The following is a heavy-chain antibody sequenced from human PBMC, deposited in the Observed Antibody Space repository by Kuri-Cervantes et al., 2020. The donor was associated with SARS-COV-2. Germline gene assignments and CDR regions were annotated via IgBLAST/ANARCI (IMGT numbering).Heavy chain of an antibody. V-gene: IGHV4-39*07. CDR3: ARFFDY. Sequence: GSLRLSCTVSGGSISSGGYYWSWIRQPPGKGLEWIGSIYHSGSTYYNPSLKSRVTISVDTSKNQFSLKLSSVTAADTAVYYCARFFDYWGQGTLVTVSS. J-gene: IGHJ4*02. CDR1: GGSISSGGYY. CDR2: IYHSGST.